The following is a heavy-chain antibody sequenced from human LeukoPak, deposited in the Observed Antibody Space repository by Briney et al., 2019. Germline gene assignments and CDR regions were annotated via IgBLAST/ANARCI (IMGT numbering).Heavy chain of an antibody. CDR3: ARGTTVVSSNYYYMDV. V-gene: IGHV1-69*13. CDR1: GDTFSSHA. D-gene: IGHD4-23*01. CDR2: IIPIFGTA. J-gene: IGHJ6*03. Sequence: SVKVSCKASGDTFSSHAISWVRHAPGQGLEWMGGIIPIFGTANYAQKFQSRVTITADESTSTAYMELSSLRSEDTAVYYCARGTTVVSSNYYYMDVWGKGTTVTVSS.